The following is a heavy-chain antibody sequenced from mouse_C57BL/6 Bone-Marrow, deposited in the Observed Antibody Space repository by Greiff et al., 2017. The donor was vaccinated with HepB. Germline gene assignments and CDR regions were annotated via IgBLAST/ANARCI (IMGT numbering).Heavy chain of an antibody. CDR3: ARNGGYHFAY. Sequence: VKLMESGPGLVQPSQSLSITCTVSGFSLTSYGVHWVRQSPGKGLEWLGVIWSGGSTDYNAAFISRLSISKDNSKSQVFFKMNSLQADDTAIYYCARNGGYHFAYWGQGTLVTVSA. J-gene: IGHJ3*01. CDR2: IWSGGST. V-gene: IGHV2-2*01. CDR1: GFSLTSYG.